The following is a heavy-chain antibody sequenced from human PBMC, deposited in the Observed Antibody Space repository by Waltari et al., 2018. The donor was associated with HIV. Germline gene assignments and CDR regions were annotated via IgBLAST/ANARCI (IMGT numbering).Heavy chain of an antibody. CDR2: AYYRGST. D-gene: IGHD2-15*01. CDR1: GDSINSGGYY. Sequence: QVQLQESGPGLVKPSQTLSPTCTVSGDSINSGGYYWAWIRQHPGKGLEWIGFAYYRGSTFFNPSFKSRATISGDTSKNQFSLELTSLTAADTAVYYCARVGYYYFDLWGRGTLVTVSS. V-gene: IGHV4-31*03. CDR3: ARVGYYYFDL. J-gene: IGHJ2*01.